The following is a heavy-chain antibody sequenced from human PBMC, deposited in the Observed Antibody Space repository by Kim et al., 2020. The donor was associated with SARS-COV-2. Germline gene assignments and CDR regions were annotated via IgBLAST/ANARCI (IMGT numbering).Heavy chain of an antibody. CDR3: ARSFSGSYFAYDY. Sequence: GGSLRLSCAASGFTFNTYGIHWVRQAPGKGLEWVAVISYDGSHKYYADSAKGRFTISSDNSKNTLYLQMNSLRIEDTAVYYCARSFSGSYFAYDYWGQGTLVTVSS. CDR2: ISYDGSHK. D-gene: IGHD1-26*01. V-gene: IGHV3-30*03. J-gene: IGHJ4*02. CDR1: GFTFNTYG.